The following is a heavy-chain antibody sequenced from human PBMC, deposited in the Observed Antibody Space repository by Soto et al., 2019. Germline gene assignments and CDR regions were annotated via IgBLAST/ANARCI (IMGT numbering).Heavy chain of an antibody. V-gene: IGHV5-10-1*01. D-gene: IGHD3-22*01. J-gene: IGHJ3*02. Sequence: PGESLKISCKGSGYSFTSYWISWVRQMPGKGLEWMGRIDPSDSYTNYSPSFQGHVTISADKSISTAYLQWSSLKASDTAMYHCARHPSSLVVVITTSPYAFDIWGQGTMVT. CDR3: ARHPSSLVVVITTSPYAFDI. CDR2: IDPSDSYT. CDR1: GYSFTSYW.